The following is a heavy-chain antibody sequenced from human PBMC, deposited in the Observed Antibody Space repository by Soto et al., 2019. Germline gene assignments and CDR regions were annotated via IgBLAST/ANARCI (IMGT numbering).Heavy chain of an antibody. J-gene: IGHJ4*02. CDR1: VYSFTIYW. CDR2: IYPGDSDT. V-gene: IGHV5-51*01. D-gene: IGHD6-6*01. CDR3: ARSYSSSSYFDY. Sequence: PGESLNISCKGSVYSFTIYWIAWVRQMPGKGLEWMWMIYPGDSDTRYSPSFQGQVTISADKSITTAYLQWSSLSASDTAMYYCARSYSSSSYFDYGGEGALVNVSS.